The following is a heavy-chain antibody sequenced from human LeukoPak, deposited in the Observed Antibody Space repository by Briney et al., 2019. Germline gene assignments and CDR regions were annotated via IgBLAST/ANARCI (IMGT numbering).Heavy chain of an antibody. CDR2: ISDSGGKT. CDR1: GFTFSTYA. J-gene: IGHJ4*02. CDR3: AARAGGFRHFDY. Sequence: GGSLRLSCAASGFTFSTYAMSWVRQAPGKGLEWVSGISDSGGKTDYVDPVKGRFTVSRDNSKNTVYLQMNSLRAEDTAVYYCAARAGGFRHFDYWGQGTLVTVSS. V-gene: IGHV3-23*01. D-gene: IGHD3-10*01.